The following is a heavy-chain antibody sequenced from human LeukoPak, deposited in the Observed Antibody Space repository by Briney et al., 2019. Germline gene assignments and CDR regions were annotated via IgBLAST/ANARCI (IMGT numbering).Heavy chain of an antibody. CDR3: ARGSVGGGEARRDAFDI. D-gene: IGHD6-6*01. V-gene: IGHV4-30-2*01. Sequence: PSETLSLTCAVSGGSISSGGYSWSWIRQPPGKGLEWIGYIYHSGSTYYNPSLKSRVTISVDRSKNQFSLKLSSVTAADTAVYYCARGSVGGGEARRDAFDIWGQGTMVTVSS. J-gene: IGHJ3*02. CDR1: GGSISSGGYS. CDR2: IYHSGST.